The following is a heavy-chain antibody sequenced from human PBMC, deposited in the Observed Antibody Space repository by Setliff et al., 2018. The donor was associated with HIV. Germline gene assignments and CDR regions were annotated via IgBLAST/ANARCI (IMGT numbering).Heavy chain of an antibody. CDR3: ARHDCGGDCSINWFDP. CDR1: GYSIRDNFF. J-gene: IGHJ5*02. V-gene: IGHV4-38-2*01. CDR2: IFYTGTT. Sequence: SETLSLTCAVSGYSIRDNFFWGWVRQPPGKGLEWIGSIFYTGTTYYNPSLKSRVTLSLDTSKNQFSLELASVTAADTAVYYCARHDCGGDCSINWFDPWGQGTLVTVS. D-gene: IGHD2-21*02.